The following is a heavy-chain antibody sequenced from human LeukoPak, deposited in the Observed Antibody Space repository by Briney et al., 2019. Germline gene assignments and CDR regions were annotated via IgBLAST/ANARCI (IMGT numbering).Heavy chain of an antibody. CDR2: INPNSGGT. D-gene: IGHD6-13*01. CDR1: GYTFTGYY. CDR3: ARVVRGAAAGNNRFDP. V-gene: IGHV1-2*02. Sequence: ASVKVSCKASGYTFTGYYMHWVRQAPGQGLEWMGWINPNSGGTNYAQKFQGRVTMTRDTSISTAYMELSRLRSDDTAVYYCARVVRGAAAGNNRFDPWGQGTLVTVSS. J-gene: IGHJ5*02.